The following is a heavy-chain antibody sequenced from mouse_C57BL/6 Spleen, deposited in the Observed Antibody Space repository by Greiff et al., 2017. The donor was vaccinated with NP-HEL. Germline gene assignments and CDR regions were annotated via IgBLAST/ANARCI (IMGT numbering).Heavy chain of an antibody. CDR3: ARPYYYGSTAAWFAY. V-gene: IGHV5-12*01. D-gene: IGHD1-1*01. CDR2: ISNGGGST. CDR1: GFTFSDYY. Sequence: EVKVVESGGGLVQPGGSLKLSCAASGFTFSDYYMYWVRQTPEKRLEWVAYISNGGGSTYYPDTVKGRFTISRDNAKNALYLQMSRLKSEDTAMYYCARPYYYGSTAAWFAYWGQGTLVTVSA. J-gene: IGHJ3*01.